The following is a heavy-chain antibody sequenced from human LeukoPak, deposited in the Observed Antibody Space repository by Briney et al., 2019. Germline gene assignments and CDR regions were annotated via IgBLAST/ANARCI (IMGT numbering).Heavy chain of an antibody. J-gene: IGHJ4*02. CDR1: GGSISSGSYY. V-gene: IGHV4-39*01. CDR2: IYYSGST. CDR3: AAHTNMARLGDY. D-gene: IGHD1-1*01. Sequence: SETLSLTCTMSGGSISSGSYYWGWIRQPPGKGLEWIGSIYYSGSTYYNPSLKSRVTISVDTSKNQFSLKLSSVTAADRAVYYCAAHTNMARLGDYWGQGTLVTVSS.